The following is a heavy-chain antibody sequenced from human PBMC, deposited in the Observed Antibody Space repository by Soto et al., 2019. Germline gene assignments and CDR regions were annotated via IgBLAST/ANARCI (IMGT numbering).Heavy chain of an antibody. V-gene: IGHV3-9*01. Sequence: EVQLVESGGGLVQPGRSLRLSCAASGFTFDDYAMHWVRQAPGKGLEWVSGISWNSGSIGYADSVKGRFTISRDNAKNTLYLQMISMRAEDTALYACAKGLSWDILTGYPPSFDYWGQGTLVTVSS. CDR2: ISWNSGSI. D-gene: IGHD3-9*01. CDR3: AKGLSWDILTGYPPSFDY. CDR1: GFTFDDYA. J-gene: IGHJ4*02.